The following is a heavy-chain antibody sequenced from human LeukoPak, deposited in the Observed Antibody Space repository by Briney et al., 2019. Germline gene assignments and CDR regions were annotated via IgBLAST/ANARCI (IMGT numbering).Heavy chain of an antibody. CDR2: LNHSGST. CDR3: ARLRFLEWLSGRPLFDP. V-gene: IGHV4-34*01. J-gene: IGHJ5*02. Sequence: SETLALTCAVYGGSFSGYYWSWIRQPPGKGLEWIGELNHSGSTNYNPSLKSRVTISVDTSKNQYSLKLISVTAADTAVYYCARLRFLEWLSGRPLFDPWGQGTLVTVSS. D-gene: IGHD3-3*01. CDR1: GGSFSGYY.